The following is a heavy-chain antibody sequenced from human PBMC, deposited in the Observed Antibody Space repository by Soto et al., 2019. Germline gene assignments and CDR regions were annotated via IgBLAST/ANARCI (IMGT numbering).Heavy chain of an antibody. Sequence: SQSLSLTCAISGDIVYSNGAAWIWTRRSPSGGLEWLGRTYYRAKQYNHYAVSVKSRITVNPDTSKNQFSLQLNSVTPEDTAVYYCARSGPGGYIDYWGQGTLVTVSS. J-gene: IGHJ4*02. D-gene: IGHD6-13*01. CDR1: GDIVYSNGAA. CDR3: ARSGPGGYIDY. V-gene: IGHV6-1*01. CDR2: TYYRAKQYN.